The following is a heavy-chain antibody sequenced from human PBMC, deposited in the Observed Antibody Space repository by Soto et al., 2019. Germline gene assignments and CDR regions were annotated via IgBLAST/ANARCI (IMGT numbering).Heavy chain of an antibody. D-gene: IGHD4-4*01. J-gene: IGHJ3*01. Sequence: GESLKISCKGSGYTFGSYWISWVRQMPGKGLEWMGIIYPDDSDTRYSPSFQGQVTISADKSISTAYLQWSSLKASDTTMYYCARLPTTASAFDFWGQGTMVTVSS. CDR1: GYTFGSYW. CDR2: IYPDDSDT. CDR3: ARLPTTASAFDF. V-gene: IGHV5-51*01.